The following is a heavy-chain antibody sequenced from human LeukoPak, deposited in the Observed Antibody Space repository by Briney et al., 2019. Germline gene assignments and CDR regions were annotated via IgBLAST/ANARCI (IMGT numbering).Heavy chain of an antibody. Sequence: ASVKVSCKASGYTFTGYYMHWVRQAPGQGLEWMRWITPNSGGTNYAQKSQGRVTMTRHTSINTAHMELRRLRSDDAPVYYCASFRNEQWLASYWGQGTLVTVSS. D-gene: IGHD6-19*01. CDR1: GYTFTGYY. CDR2: ITPNSGGT. V-gene: IGHV1-2*02. J-gene: IGHJ4*02. CDR3: ASFRNEQWLASY.